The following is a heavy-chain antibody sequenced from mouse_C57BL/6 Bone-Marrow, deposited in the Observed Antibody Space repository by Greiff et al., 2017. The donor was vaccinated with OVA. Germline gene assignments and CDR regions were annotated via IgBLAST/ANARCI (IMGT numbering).Heavy chain of an antibody. D-gene: IGHD1-1*01. CDR2: INPSNGGT. CDR3: ARLLGDD. Sequence: QVQLQQPGTELVQPGASVKLSCKASGYTFTSYWMHWVKQRPGQGLEWLGDINPSNGGTNYNETVKSKATLTVDKSSSTAYMHLSSLTSEDSAVYYGARLLGDDWGQGTTLTVSS. CDR1: GYTFTSYW. V-gene: IGHV1-53*01. J-gene: IGHJ2*01.